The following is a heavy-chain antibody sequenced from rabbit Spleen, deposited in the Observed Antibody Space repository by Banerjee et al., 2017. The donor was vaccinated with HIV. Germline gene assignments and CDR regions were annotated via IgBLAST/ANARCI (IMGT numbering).Heavy chain of an antibody. CDR2: IDPVFGST. J-gene: IGHJ4*01. CDR3: VRDYKFYFNL. CDR1: GFDFSSYG. Sequence: QLVESGGGLVQPGGSLKLSCKASGFDFSSYGVSWVRQAPGKGLEWIGYIDPVFGSTYYSNWVNGRFTISSHNAQNTLYLQLNSLTAADTATYFCVRDYKFYFNLWGQGTLVTVS. V-gene: IGHV1S7*01. D-gene: IGHD1-1*01.